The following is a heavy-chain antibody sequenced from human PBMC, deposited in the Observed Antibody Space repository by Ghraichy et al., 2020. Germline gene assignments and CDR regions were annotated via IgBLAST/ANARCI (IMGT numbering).Heavy chain of an antibody. CDR3: ARGSPIGDY. CDR1: GGSMSSYY. J-gene: IGHJ4*02. CDR2: IYYSGNT. D-gene: IGHD3-16*01. V-gene: IGHV4-59*01. Sequence: SETLSLTCTVSGGSMSSYYWSWIRQPPGKGLEWIGYIYYSGNTDYNPSLKSRVTISVDTSKNQFSLKLTSVTAADTAVYYCARGSPIGDYWGQGTLVTVSS.